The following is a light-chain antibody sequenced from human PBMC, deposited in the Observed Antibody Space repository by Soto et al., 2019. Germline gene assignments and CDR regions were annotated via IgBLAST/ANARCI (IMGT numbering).Light chain of an antibody. J-gene: IGKJ2*01. CDR2: WAS. V-gene: IGKV4-1*01. CDR1: QSVLYSSNNKNY. CDR3: QQNYSTPQT. Sequence: DIVMTQSPDSLAVSLGERATINCKSSQSVLYSSNNKNYLAWYQQKPGQPPKLLIYWASTRESGVPDRCSCSGSGTDFTLAISSLQAEDVAVYYCQQNYSTPQTFGQGTKLEIK.